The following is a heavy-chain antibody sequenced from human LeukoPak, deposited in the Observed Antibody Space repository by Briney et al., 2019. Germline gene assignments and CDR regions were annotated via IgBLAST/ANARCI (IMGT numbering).Heavy chain of an antibody. CDR2: INHSGST. Sequence: SETLSLTCTVSGGSISSGGYYWSWIRQPPGKGLEWIGEINHSGSTNYNPSLKSRVTISVDTSKNQFSLKLSSVTAADTAVYYCARGRYEQWLDPGSFDYWGQGTLVTVSS. CDR1: GGSISSGGYY. V-gene: IGHV4-39*07. D-gene: IGHD6-19*01. J-gene: IGHJ4*02. CDR3: ARGRYEQWLDPGSFDY.